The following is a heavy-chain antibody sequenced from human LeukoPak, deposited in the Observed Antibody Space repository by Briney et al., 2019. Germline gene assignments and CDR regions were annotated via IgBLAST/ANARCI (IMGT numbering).Heavy chain of an antibody. CDR3: VRLKSGSYSFEH. CDR1: GFTFSSYS. D-gene: IGHD1-26*01. V-gene: IGHV3-7*01. Sequence: QPGGSLRLSCAASGFTFSSYSMNWVRQAPGKRLEWVANIRPDGLEKNYVDSVKGRFTISRDNAKNSLYLQLNSLRAEDTAVFYCVRLKSGSYSFEHWGQGTLVTVSS. CDR2: IRPDGLEK. J-gene: IGHJ4*02.